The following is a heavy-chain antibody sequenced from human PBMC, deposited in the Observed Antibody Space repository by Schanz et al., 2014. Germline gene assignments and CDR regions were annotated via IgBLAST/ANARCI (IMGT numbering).Heavy chain of an antibody. CDR2: ISYHGSER. J-gene: IGHJ4*02. V-gene: IGHV3-30*03. CDR3: VRDYNWGFDN. CDR1: GFSFSDYG. D-gene: IGHD7-27*01. Sequence: QVQLVESGGGVVQPGRSLRLSCAGSGFSFSDYGMHWVRQAPGRGLEWVAVISYHGSERYYADSVKGRFTISRDNSKNTLYLQMSSLRDEDTAIYYCVRDYNWGFDNWGQGTLVTVSS.